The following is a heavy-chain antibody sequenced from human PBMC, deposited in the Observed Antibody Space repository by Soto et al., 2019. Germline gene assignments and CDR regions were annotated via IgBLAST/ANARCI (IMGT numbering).Heavy chain of an antibody. CDR2: INAGNGNT. Sequence: QVQLVQSGAEEKKPGASVKVSCKASGYTFASYAMHWVGQAPGQRLEWMGWINAGNGNTKYSQKFQGRVTITRDTSASTAYMELSSLRSEDTAVYYCARSIVVVTALDYWGQGTLVTVSS. CDR1: GYTFASYA. CDR3: ARSIVVVTALDY. V-gene: IGHV1-3*05. J-gene: IGHJ4*02. D-gene: IGHD2-21*02.